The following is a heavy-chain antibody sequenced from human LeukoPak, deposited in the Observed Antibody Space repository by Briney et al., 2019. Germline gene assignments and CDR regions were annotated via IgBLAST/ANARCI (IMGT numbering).Heavy chain of an antibody. J-gene: IGHJ6*02. CDR2: VKQDGSER. Sequence: GGSLRLSCAASGFIFGNFWMTWVRQAPGKGLEWVANVKQDGSERYHADSLKGRFTVSRDNARNSMYLQMNSLRTEDTAVYYCARLTFGGFLYGMDVWGQGTTVTVSS. D-gene: IGHD3-16*01. V-gene: IGHV3-7*05. CDR1: GFIFGNFW. CDR3: ARLTFGGFLYGMDV.